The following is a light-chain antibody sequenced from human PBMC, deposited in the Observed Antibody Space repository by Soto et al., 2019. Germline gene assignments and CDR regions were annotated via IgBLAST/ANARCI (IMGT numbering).Light chain of an antibody. CDR1: DSNIGYNS. V-gene: IGLV1-44*01. Sequence: QAVVTQPPSTSGAPGQRVTISCSGGDSNIGYNSVNWYQHLPGTAPKLLIYNNDQRPSGVPDRFSASKSGTSASLAISGLQSEDEAEYYCAAWDDSLSGFVVFGGGTKLTVL. CDR2: NND. CDR3: AAWDDSLSGFVV. J-gene: IGLJ2*01.